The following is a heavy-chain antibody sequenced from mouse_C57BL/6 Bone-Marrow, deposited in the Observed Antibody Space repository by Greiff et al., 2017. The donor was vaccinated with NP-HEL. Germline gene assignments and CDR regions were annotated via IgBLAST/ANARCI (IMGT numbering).Heavy chain of an antibody. V-gene: IGHV1-31*01. Sequence: VHVKQSGPELVKPGASVKISCKASGYSFTGYYMHWVKQSHGNILDWIGYIYPYNGVSSYNQKFKGKATLTVDKSSSTAYMELRSLTSEDSAVYYCARNYYGSSSDWFAYWGQGTLVTVSA. CDR1: GYSFTGYY. J-gene: IGHJ3*01. CDR3: ARNYYGSSSDWFAY. CDR2: IYPYNGVS. D-gene: IGHD1-1*01.